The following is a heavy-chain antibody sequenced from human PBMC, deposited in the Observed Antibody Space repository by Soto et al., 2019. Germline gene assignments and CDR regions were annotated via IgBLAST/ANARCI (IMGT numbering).Heavy chain of an antibody. CDR3: AQAHGYIDPFDY. V-gene: IGHV3-23*01. Sequence: EVQLLESGGGLVQPGGSLRLSCAASGFTFTNYAMSWVRQAPGKGLEWVSSISGSGGGTYYADSVKGRFTISRDNSKNTLFLQMNTLRVEDTAVYDCAQAHGYIDPFDYWGQGTLVTVSS. D-gene: IGHD6-13*01. J-gene: IGHJ4*02. CDR1: GFTFTNYA. CDR2: ISGSGGGT.